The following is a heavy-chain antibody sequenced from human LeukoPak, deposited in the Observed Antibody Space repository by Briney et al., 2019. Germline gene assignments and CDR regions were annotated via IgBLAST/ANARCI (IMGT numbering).Heavy chain of an antibody. CDR3: ARELITMVRGVTPFDY. V-gene: IGHV1-2*06. Sequence: ASVKVSCRASGYTFTGYYMHWVRQAPGQGLEWMGRINPNSGGTNYAQKLQGRVTMTRDTSISTAYMELSRLRSGDTAVYYCARELITMVRGVTPFDYWGQGTLVTVSS. CDR1: GYTFTGYY. D-gene: IGHD3-10*01. J-gene: IGHJ4*02. CDR2: INPNSGGT.